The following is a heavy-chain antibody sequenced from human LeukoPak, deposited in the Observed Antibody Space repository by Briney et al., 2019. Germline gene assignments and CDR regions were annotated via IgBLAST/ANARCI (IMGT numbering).Heavy chain of an antibody. Sequence: GASVKDSCKASGYTFTGYYMHWVRQAPGQGLEWMGWINPNSGGTNYAQKFQGRVTMTRDTSISTAYMELSRLRSDDTAVYYCARDRRGPYDSSGYRRSKFDYWGQGTLVTVSS. CDR2: INPNSGGT. CDR1: GYTFTGYY. V-gene: IGHV1-2*02. CDR3: ARDRRGPYDSSGYRRSKFDY. D-gene: IGHD3-22*01. J-gene: IGHJ4*02.